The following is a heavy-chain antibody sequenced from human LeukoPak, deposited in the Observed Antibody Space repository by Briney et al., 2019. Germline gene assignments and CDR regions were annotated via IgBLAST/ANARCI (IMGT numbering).Heavy chain of an antibody. J-gene: IGHJ6*01. D-gene: IGHD2-15*01. CDR1: GGSLSTNNW. CDR3: ARDVGARLPNV. V-gene: IGHV4-4*02. CDR2: IHHIGNT. Sequence: SRTLSLTCVVSGGSLSTNNWWNWTRQPPGKGLEWIGEIHHIGNTNYNGSLKSRVTISVDKTKNQLSLRLTSVTAADTAVYYCARDVGARLPNVWGRGTMVTVSS.